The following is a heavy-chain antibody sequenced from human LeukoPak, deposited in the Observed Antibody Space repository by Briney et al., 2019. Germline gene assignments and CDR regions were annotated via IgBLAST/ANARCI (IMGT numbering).Heavy chain of an antibody. J-gene: IGHJ6*02. CDR3: ARGPSTRSRGGYSYGPAFLPYYYYGMDV. CDR2: IYHSGST. V-gene: IGHV4-30-2*01. Sequence: SETLSLTCAVSGGSISSGGYSWSWIRQPPGKGLEWIGYIYHSGSTYYNPSLKSRVTISVDRSKNQFSLKLSSVTAADTAVYYCARGPSTRSRGGYSYGPAFLPYYYYGMDVWGQGTTVTVSS. CDR1: GGSISSGGYS. D-gene: IGHD5-18*01.